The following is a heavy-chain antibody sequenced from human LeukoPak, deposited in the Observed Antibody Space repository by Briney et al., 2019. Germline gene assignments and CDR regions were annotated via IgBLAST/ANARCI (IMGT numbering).Heavy chain of an antibody. Sequence: GGSLRLSCAASGFTFSSYAMSWVRQAPGKGLEWVSATSGSGGSTYYADSVKGRFTISRDNSKNTLYLQMNSLRAEDTAVYYCAKITYSSSWYGDYYFDYWGQGTLVTVSS. D-gene: IGHD6-13*01. CDR3: AKITYSSSWYGDYYFDY. CDR2: TSGSGGST. J-gene: IGHJ4*02. CDR1: GFTFSSYA. V-gene: IGHV3-23*01.